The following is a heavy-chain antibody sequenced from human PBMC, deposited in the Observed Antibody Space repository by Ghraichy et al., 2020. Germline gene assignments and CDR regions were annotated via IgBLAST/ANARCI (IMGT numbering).Heavy chain of an antibody. D-gene: IGHD2-2*02. CDR2: INPNSGGT. CDR3: AGVTRGYCSSTRCYKGSYYYYYGMDV. Sequence: VSCTASGYTFTGSYMHWVRQAPGQGLEWMGWINPNSGGTNYAPKFQGRVTMTRDTSISTAYMELSRLGSDDTAVYYCAGVTRGYCSSTRCYKGSYYYYYGMDVWGQGTTVTVSS. V-gene: IGHV1-2*02. CDR1: GYTFTGSY. J-gene: IGHJ6*02.